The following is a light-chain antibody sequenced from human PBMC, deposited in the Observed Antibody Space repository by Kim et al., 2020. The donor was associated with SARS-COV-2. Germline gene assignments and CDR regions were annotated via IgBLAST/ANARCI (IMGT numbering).Light chain of an antibody. V-gene: IGLV3-21*04. CDR2: HDS. CDR3: QVWDGSSDQGV. Sequence: SYELTQPPSVSVAPGKTARITCGGNNVGSEGVHWYQQKPGQAPVLVIYHDSDRPSGIPERFSGSNSGNTATLTISRVEAGDEADYYCQVWDGSSDQGVFGGGTQLTVL. J-gene: IGLJ3*02. CDR1: NVGSEG.